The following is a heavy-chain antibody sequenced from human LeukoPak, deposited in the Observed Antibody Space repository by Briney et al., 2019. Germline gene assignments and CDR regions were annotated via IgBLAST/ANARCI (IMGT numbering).Heavy chain of an antibody. J-gene: IGHJ5*02. CDR3: ARDSTYAICDSSGYYPA. D-gene: IGHD3-22*01. Sequence: SVKVSCKASGGTFSSYAISWVRQAPGQGLEWMGRIIPILGIANYAQKFQGRVTITADKSTSTAYMELSSLRSEDTAVYYCARDSTYAICDSSGYYPAWGQGTLVTVSS. CDR2: IIPILGIA. V-gene: IGHV1-69*04. CDR1: GGTFSSYA.